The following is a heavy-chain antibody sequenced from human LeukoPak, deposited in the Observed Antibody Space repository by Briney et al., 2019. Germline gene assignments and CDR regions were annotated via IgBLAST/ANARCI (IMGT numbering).Heavy chain of an antibody. Sequence: SQTLSLTCTVSGGSISSYYWSWIRQPPAKGLEWIGYIYYSGSTNYNPSLKSRVTISVDTSKNQFSLKLSSVTAADTAVYYCARRGYSYYFDYWGQGTLVTVSS. CDR1: GGSISSYY. CDR2: IYYSGST. V-gene: IGHV4-59*08. CDR3: ARRGYSYYFDY. D-gene: IGHD5-18*01. J-gene: IGHJ4*02.